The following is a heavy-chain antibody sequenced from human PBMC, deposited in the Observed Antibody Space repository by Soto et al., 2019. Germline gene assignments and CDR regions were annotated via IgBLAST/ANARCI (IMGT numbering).Heavy chain of an antibody. J-gene: IGHJ5*02. V-gene: IGHV4-59*01. CDR1: GGSISSYY. Sequence: PSETLSLTCTVSGGSISSYYWSRIRQPPGKGLEWIGYIHYSGSTNYNPSLKSRVTISVDTSKNQFSLKLNSVTAADTAVYYCARPHGGSSGWDNWFDPWGQGTLVTVS. CDR2: IHYSGST. CDR3: ARPHGGSSGWDNWFDP. D-gene: IGHD6-25*01.